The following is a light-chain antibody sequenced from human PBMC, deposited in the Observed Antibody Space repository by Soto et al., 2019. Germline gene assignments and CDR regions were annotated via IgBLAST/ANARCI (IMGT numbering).Light chain of an antibody. V-gene: IGKV3-20*01. CDR1: QSVSSNY. Sequence: ALTQYPGTLSSSPGERATLSCSASQSVSSNYLAWYQQKPGQAPRLLIYGASSRATGIPDRFSGTGSGTDFTLTINRLEPEDFAVYYCQQYGDLPWTFGQGTKVDIK. CDR2: GAS. J-gene: IGKJ1*01. CDR3: QQYGDLPWT.